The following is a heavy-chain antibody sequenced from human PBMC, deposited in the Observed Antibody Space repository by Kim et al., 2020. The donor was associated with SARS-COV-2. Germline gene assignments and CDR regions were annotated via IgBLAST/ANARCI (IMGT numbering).Heavy chain of an antibody. V-gene: IGHV4-59*01. CDR3: ARESRMIVDGYGMDV. CDR2: IYYSGST. CDR1: GGSISSYY. J-gene: IGHJ6*02. D-gene: IGHD3-22*01. Sequence: SETLSLTCTVSGGSISSYYWSWIRQPPGKGLEWIGYIYYSGSTNYNPSLKSRVTISVDTSKNQFSLKLSSVTAADTAVYYCARESRMIVDGYGMDVWGQGTTVTVSS.